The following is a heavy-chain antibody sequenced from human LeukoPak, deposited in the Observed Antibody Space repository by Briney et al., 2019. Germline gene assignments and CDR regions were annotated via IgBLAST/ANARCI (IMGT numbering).Heavy chain of an antibody. CDR1: GFTFSRYW. V-gene: IGHV3-74*01. CDR2: IHLDGTTT. D-gene: IGHD3-16*01. Sequence: GGSLRLSCAASGFTFSRYWMSWVRQAPGKGLVWVSRIHLDGTTTTYADSVRGRFTISRDNAKNTLYLQMNSLTAEDTAVYYCARGGSPSDYWGQGTLVTVSS. CDR3: ARGGSPSDY. J-gene: IGHJ4*02.